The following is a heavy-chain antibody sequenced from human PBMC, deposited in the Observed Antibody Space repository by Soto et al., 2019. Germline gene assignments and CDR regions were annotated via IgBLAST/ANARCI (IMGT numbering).Heavy chain of an antibody. V-gene: IGHV4-4*07. CDR3: VRDGTKTLRDWFDP. D-gene: IGHD1-1*01. Sequence: TLSLTCTVSGASISGFYWSWIRKSAGKGLEWIGRIYATGTTDYNPSLKSRVMMSVDTSKKQFSLKLRSVTAADPAVYYCVRDGTKTLRDWFDPWGQGISVTVSS. J-gene: IGHJ5*02. CDR1: GASISGFY. CDR2: IYATGTT.